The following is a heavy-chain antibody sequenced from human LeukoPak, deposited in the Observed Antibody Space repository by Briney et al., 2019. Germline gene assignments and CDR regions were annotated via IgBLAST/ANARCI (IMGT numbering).Heavy chain of an antibody. D-gene: IGHD1-26*01. V-gene: IGHV3-30-3*01. Sequence: LPGGSLRLSCAASGFTFSSYAMHWVRQAPGKGLEGVALISYDENYRYYADSVKGRFTISRDNSKNTLFLQMNSLRAEDTAVYYCARVQWELLYPDYWGQGTLVTVSS. J-gene: IGHJ4*02. CDR1: GFTFSSYA. CDR3: ARVQWELLYPDY. CDR2: ISYDENYR.